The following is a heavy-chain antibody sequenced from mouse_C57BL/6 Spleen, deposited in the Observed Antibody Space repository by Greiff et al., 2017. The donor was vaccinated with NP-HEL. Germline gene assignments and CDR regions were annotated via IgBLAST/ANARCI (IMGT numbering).Heavy chain of an antibody. D-gene: IGHD2-4*01. CDR3: APLYDYGPYFDY. J-gene: IGHJ2*01. CDR1: GYTFTSYW. V-gene: IGHV1-64*01. CDR2: IHPNSGST. Sequence: VQLQQPGAELVKPGASVKLSCKASGYTFTSYWMHWVKQRPGQGLEWIGMIHPNSGSTNYNEKFKSKATLTVDKSSSTAYMQLSSLTSEDSAVYYCAPLYDYGPYFDYWGQGTTLTVSS.